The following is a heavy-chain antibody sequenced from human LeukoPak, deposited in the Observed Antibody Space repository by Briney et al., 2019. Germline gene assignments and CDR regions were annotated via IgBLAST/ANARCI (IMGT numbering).Heavy chain of an antibody. J-gene: IGHJ3*01. CDR1: GYRFSNFW. D-gene: IGHD2-8*01. CDR2: IYPGDSET. Sequence: GEFLKISFQASGYRFSNFWIGWVRQVPGKGLECMGIIYPGDSETKYSQSSQGRVTISVATSIKSVYLQWNSLKASDTGIYFCARQGTSSPPRAFDLWGQGTMVTVSP. V-gene: IGHV5-51*01. CDR3: ARQGTSSPPRAFDL.